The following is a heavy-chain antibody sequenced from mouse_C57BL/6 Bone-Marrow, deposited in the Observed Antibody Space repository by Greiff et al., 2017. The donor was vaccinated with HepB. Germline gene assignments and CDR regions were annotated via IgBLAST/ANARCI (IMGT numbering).Heavy chain of an antibody. J-gene: IGHJ3*01. CDR2: IYPGSGST. CDR3: ARGDYYGSSGAY. Sequence: VQLQQPGAELVKPGASVKMSCKASGYTFTSYWITWVKQRPGQGLEWIGDIYPGSGSTNYNEKFKSKATLTVDTSSSTAYMQISSLTSADSAVYDCARGDYYGSSGAYWGQGTLVTVSA. CDR1: GYTFTSYW. D-gene: IGHD1-1*01. V-gene: IGHV1-55*01.